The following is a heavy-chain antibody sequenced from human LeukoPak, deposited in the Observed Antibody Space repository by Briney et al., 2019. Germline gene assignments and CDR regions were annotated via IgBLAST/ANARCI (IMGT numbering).Heavy chain of an antibody. CDR1: GFTFSSYA. J-gene: IGHJ4*02. D-gene: IGHD1-20*01. CDR3: AKDQGTLDNWNQWFFDN. Sequence: PGGSLRLSCAASGFTFSSYAMSWVRQAPGKGLEWVSAISGSGTGTYYADSVKGRFTISRDTSKNTLDLQMNSLREDDTATYYCAKDQGTLDNWNQWFFDNWGQGALVTVSS. CDR2: ISGSGTGT. V-gene: IGHV3-23*01.